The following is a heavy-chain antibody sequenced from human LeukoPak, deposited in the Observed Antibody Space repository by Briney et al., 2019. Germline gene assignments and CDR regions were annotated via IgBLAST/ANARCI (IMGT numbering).Heavy chain of an antibody. CDR2: FDPEDGET. CDR1: GYTFTSYY. V-gene: IGHV1-24*01. D-gene: IGHD3-22*01. J-gene: IGHJ4*02. Sequence: GASVKVSCKASGYTFTSYYIHWVRQAPGQGLEWMGGFDPEDGETIYAQKFQGRVTMTEDTSTDTAYMELSSLRSEDTAVYYCATDPYYYDSSGYSVDYWGQGTLVTVSS. CDR3: ATDPYYYDSSGYSVDY.